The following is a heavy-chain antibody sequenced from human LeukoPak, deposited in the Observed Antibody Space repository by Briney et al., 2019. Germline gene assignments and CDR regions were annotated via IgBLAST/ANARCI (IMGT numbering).Heavy chain of an antibody. V-gene: IGHV3-66*01. CDR2: TYSDGNT. Sequence: PGGSLRLSCAASGFTFSSYWMHWVRQAPGKGLEWVSVTYSDGNTYYADPVKGRFTVSRDNSKNTLYLQMHSLRAEDTAVYYCVKEGVSSWFDPWGQGTLVTVSS. J-gene: IGHJ5*02. CDR1: GFTFSSYW. CDR3: VKEGVSSWFDP.